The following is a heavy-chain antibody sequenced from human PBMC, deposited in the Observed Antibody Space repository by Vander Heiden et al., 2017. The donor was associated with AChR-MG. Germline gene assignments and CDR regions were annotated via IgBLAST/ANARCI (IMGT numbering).Heavy chain of an antibody. D-gene: IGHD2-15*01. J-gene: IGHJ4*02. CDR3: ASYPRRDCSGGSCYSGGY. Sequence: EVQLVESGGGLVKPGGSLRLSCAASGFTFSSYSMNWVRQAPGKGLEWVSSISSSGSYIYYADSVKGRFTISRDNAKNSLYLQMNSLRAEDTSVYYCASYPRRDCSGGSCYSGGYWGQGTLVTVSS. V-gene: IGHV3-21*01. CDR2: ISSSGSYI. CDR1: GFTFSSYS.